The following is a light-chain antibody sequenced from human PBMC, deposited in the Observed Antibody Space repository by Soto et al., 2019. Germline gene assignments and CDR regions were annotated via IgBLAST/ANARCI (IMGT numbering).Light chain of an antibody. J-gene: IGLJ1*01. Sequence: ALTPPASVSWSPGRSITIYCTGTNSDVGSYNLVSWYQQHPGKAPKIVIYKGSERPSGGSNRFTGSKSGNTASLNISGLQAEDEADYYGGSYAGSITFYVFGPGTKVTVL. CDR2: KGS. CDR3: GSYAGSITFYV. V-gene: IGLV2-23*01. CDR1: NSDVGSYNL.